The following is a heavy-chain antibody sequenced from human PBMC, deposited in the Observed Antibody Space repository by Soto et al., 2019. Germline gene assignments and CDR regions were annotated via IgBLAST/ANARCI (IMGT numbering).Heavy chain of an antibody. CDR1: GFTFSNYV. Sequence: AGGSLRLSCAASGFTFSNYVMSWVRQAPGKGLEWVSAIDGHSASTYYAESVKGRFTISRDNSKNTLYLQMNSLRADDAAIYYCAKVSTSARPYFFDYWGQGTLVTVSS. CDR2: IDGHSAST. D-gene: IGHD6-6*01. CDR3: AKVSTSARPYFFDY. J-gene: IGHJ4*02. V-gene: IGHV3-23*01.